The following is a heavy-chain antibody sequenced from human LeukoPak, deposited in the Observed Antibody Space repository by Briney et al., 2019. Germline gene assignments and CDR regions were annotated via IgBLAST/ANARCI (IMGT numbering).Heavy chain of an antibody. CDR3: ATLDHGDEDY. CDR2: IYYSGST. J-gene: IGHJ4*02. Sequence: PSETLSLTCTVSGGSISSYYWSWIRQPPGKGLEWIGYIYYSGSTNYNPSLKSRVTISVDTSKNQFSLKLSSVTAADTAVYYCATLDHGDEDYWGQGTLVTVSS. CDR1: GGSISSYY. V-gene: IGHV4-59*01. D-gene: IGHD4-17*01.